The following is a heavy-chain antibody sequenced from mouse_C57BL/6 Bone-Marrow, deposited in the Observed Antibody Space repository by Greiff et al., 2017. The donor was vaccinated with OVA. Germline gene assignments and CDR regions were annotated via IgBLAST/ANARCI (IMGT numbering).Heavy chain of an antibody. Sequence: VQLKESGGDLVKPGGSLKLSCAASGFTFSSYGMSWVRQTPDKRLEWVATISSGGSYTYYPDSVKGRFTISRDNAKNTLYLQMSSLKSEDTAMYYCARGYDYDGAYYAMDYWGQGTTLTVSS. CDR3: ARGYDYDGAYYAMDY. CDR2: ISSGGSYT. V-gene: IGHV5-6*01. J-gene: IGHJ4*01. CDR1: GFTFSSYG. D-gene: IGHD2-4*01.